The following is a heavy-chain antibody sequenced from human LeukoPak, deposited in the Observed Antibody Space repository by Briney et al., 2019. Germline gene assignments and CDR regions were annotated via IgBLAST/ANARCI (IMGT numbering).Heavy chain of an antibody. Sequence: PSETLSLTCTVSGGSISSSSYYWGWLRQPPGTGLEGIGSIYYSGSTYYNPSLKSRVTISVDTSKNQFSLKLSPVTAADTAVYYCARGGWNKFDYWGQGPLVTVSS. D-gene: IGHD3-22*01. V-gene: IGHV4-39*07. CDR2: IYYSGST. J-gene: IGHJ4*02. CDR1: GGSISSSSYY. CDR3: ARGGWNKFDY.